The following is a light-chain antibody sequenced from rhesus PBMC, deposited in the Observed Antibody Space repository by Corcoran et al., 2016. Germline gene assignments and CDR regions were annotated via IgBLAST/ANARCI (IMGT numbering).Light chain of an antibody. CDR1: QGISNA. V-gene: IGKV1-33*02. CDR2: AAS. J-gene: IGKJ1*01. Sequence: DIQMSQSPSSLSASVGDKVTITCRASQGISNAVAWYQQKPGKAPKLLIYAASSLESGVPSRFSGSRSGTDVTLTISSLQPEDFANYYCQQHNSHPWTFGQGTKVEIK. CDR3: QQHNSHPWT.